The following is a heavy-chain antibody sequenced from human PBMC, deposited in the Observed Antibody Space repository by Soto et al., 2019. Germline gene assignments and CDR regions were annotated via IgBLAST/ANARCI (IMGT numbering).Heavy chain of an antibody. V-gene: IGHV1-69*01. Sequence: QVQLVQSETEVKKPGSAVKVSCKASGGTFSTYAMNWVRQAPGQGLEWMGGILPIFDTPRYAQKLQGRVTITVDESTTTAYMELSSLRSDDTAVYYCTRSIGSGGVSGGFDYWGQGTMVTVSS. CDR3: TRSIGSGGVSGGFDY. CDR2: ILPIFDTP. D-gene: IGHD3-16*01. J-gene: IGHJ4*02. CDR1: GGTFSTYA.